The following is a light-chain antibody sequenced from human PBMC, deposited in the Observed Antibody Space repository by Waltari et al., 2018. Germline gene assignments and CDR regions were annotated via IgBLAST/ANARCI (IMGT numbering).Light chain of an antibody. Sequence: QSALPQPASVSGSPGQSITISCTGTSSDVGVHNYVSWYQQHPGKAPKLMIYAVNKRPSGVSDRFSGSRSGNTASLTISGLQAEDEADYYCSSYTTSNTWVFGGGTKLTVL. V-gene: IGLV2-14*03. CDR1: SSDVGVHNY. CDR3: SSYTTSNTWV. CDR2: AVN. J-gene: IGLJ3*02.